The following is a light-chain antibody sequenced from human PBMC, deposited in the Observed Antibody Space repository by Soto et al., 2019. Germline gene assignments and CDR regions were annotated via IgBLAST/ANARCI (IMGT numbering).Light chain of an antibody. V-gene: IGLV2-23*01. J-gene: IGLJ1*01. CDR1: SSDVGSYNL. CDR2: EGS. Sequence: QSVLTQPASVSGSPGQSITISCTGTSSDVGSYNLVSWYQQHPGKAPKLMIYEGSKRPSGVSNRFSGSKSGNTASLTISGLQAEDEADYYCCSYAGSSTLSFGTGTKLTVL. CDR3: CSYAGSSTLS.